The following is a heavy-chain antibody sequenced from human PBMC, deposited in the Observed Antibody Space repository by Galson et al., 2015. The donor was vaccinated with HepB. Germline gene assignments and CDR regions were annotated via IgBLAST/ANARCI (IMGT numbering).Heavy chain of an antibody. V-gene: IGHV3-30*18. CDR2: ISYDGSNK. Sequence: SLRLSCAASGFTFSSYGMHWVRQAPGKGLEWVAVISYDGSNKYYADSVKGRFTISRDNLKNTLYLQMNSLRAEDTAVYYCTKDLYPRSASYPGDYWGQGTLVTVSS. D-gene: IGHD1-26*01. CDR1: GFTFSSYG. J-gene: IGHJ4*02. CDR3: TKDLYPRSASYPGDY.